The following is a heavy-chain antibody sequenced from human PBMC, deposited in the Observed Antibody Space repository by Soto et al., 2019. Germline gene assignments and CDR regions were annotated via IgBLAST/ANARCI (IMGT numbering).Heavy chain of an antibody. J-gene: IGHJ4*02. Sequence: GGSLRLSCAASGFTFSSYSMNWVRQAPGKGLEWVSYISSSSSTIYYADSVKGRFTISRDNAKNSLYLQMNSLRDEDTAVYYCARAPWIVGATLYYFDYWGQGTLVTVSS. CDR3: ARAPWIVGATLYYFDY. V-gene: IGHV3-48*02. CDR2: ISSSSSTI. D-gene: IGHD1-26*01. CDR1: GFTFSSYS.